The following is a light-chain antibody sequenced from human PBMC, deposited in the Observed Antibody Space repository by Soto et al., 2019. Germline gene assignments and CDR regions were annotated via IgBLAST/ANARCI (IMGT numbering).Light chain of an antibody. V-gene: IGLV1-44*01. CDR1: SATIGSHT. CDR3: ASWYYRFDGPV. Sequence: QSVLTQPPSTSGTPGQRVAISCSGTSATIGSHTLNWYQQLPGTAPKLLIYGNDQRPSGVPDRCSGAKSVTSAALAISGLEQADEVDYYCASWYYRFDGPVFGGGTKLTVL. CDR2: GND. J-gene: IGLJ3*02.